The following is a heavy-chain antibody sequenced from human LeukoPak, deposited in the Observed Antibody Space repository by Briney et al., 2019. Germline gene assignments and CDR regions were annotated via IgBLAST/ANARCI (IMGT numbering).Heavy chain of an antibody. CDR1: GDSVSTGDYY. V-gene: IGHV4-30-4*08. J-gene: IGHJ5*02. CDR2: MCYSGSS. Sequence: PSQTLSLTCTVSGDSVSTGDYYWSWIRQPPGKGLECIGYMCYSGSSYYNPSFKSRVTISVDRSKNQFSLILNSMTAADTAVYYCARQFCSGGSCYSGLSDPWGQGTLVTVSS. D-gene: IGHD2-15*01. CDR3: ARQFCSGGSCYSGLSDP.